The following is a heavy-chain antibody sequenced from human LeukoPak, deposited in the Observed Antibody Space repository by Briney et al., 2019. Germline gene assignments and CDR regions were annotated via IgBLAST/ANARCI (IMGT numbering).Heavy chain of an antibody. J-gene: IGHJ4*02. D-gene: IGHD6-19*01. Sequence: SETLSLTCTVSGGSINSYYWSWIRQPPGKGLECIGYIYYSGSTNYNSSLKSRVTISVDTSKNQFSLKLSSVTAADTAVYYCARGQWLLDYWGQGTLVTVSS. CDR1: GGSINSYY. CDR2: IYYSGST. V-gene: IGHV4-59*12. CDR3: ARGQWLLDY.